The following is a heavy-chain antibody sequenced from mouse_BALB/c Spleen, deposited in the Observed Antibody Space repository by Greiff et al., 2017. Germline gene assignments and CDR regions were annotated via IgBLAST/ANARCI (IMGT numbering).Heavy chain of an antibody. V-gene: IGHV5-9-4*01. CDR1: GFTFSSYA. Sequence: LVESGGGLVKPGGSLKLSCAASGFTFSSYAMSWVRQSPEKRLEWVAEISSGGSYTYYPDTVTGRFTISRDNAKNTLYLEMSSLRSEDTAMYYCARGDGYGAWFAYWGQGTLVTVSA. J-gene: IGHJ3*01. D-gene: IGHD2-2*01. CDR2: ISSGGSYT. CDR3: ARGDGYGAWFAY.